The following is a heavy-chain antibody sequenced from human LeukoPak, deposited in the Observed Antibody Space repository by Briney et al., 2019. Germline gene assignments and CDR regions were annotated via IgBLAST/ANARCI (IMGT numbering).Heavy chain of an antibody. CDR1: GFTFSSHG. J-gene: IGHJ4*02. CDR2: IWNHGRTQ. V-gene: IGHV3-33*01. D-gene: IGHD3-10*01. CDR3: ARISGIYYDDL. Sequence: GGSLRLSCAASGFTFSSHGINWVPQAPGKGLEWVAVIWNHGRTQYYADSVKGRFSISRDNSKNTVYLQMNSLRDEDTAVYYCARISGIYYDDLWGQGTLVTVSS.